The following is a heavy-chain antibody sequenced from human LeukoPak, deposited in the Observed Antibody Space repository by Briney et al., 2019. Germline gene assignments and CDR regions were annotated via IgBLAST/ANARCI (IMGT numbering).Heavy chain of an antibody. CDR2: INHSGST. CDR3: ARGREYFDY. V-gene: IGHV4-34*01. CDR1: GGSFSGYY. Sequence: PSETLSLTCAVYGGSFSGYYWSWIRQLPGKGLEWIGEINHSGSTNYNPSLKSRVTISVDTSKNQFSLKLSSVTAADTAVYYCARGREYFDYWGQGTLVTVSS. J-gene: IGHJ4*02. D-gene: IGHD1-26*01.